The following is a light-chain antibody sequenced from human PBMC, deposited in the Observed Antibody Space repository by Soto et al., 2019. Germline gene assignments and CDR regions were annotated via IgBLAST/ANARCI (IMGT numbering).Light chain of an antibody. CDR2: AAS. CDR1: QSIRNY. CDR3: HQSYSTPPFT. Sequence: DIQMTQSPSSLSASVGDRVTITCRASQSIRNYLNWYQQKPGKAPKLLIYAASSLQSGVPSRFSGSGSGTDFTLTISSLQPEDFATYYCHQSYSTPPFTFGPGTKVDIK. J-gene: IGKJ3*01. V-gene: IGKV1-39*01.